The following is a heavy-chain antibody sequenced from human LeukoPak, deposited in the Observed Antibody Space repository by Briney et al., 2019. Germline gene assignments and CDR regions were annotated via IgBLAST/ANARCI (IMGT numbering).Heavy chain of an antibody. D-gene: IGHD1-26*01. CDR3: ARAQGGYSDYFDY. Sequence: GGSLRLSCAASGFTFSSYGMHWVRQAPGKGLEWGAFIRYDGSNKYYADSVKGRFTISRDNSKNTLYLQMNSLRAEDTAVYYCARAQGGYSDYFDYWGQGTLVTVSS. J-gene: IGHJ4*02. V-gene: IGHV3-30*02. CDR1: GFTFSSYG. CDR2: IRYDGSNK.